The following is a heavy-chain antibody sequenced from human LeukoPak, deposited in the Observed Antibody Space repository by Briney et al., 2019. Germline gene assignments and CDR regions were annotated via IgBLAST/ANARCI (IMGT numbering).Heavy chain of an antibody. CDR2: IRSKANSYAT. Sequence: GGSLRLSCAASGFTFSGSAMHWVRQASGKGLEWVGRIRSKANSYATAYAASVKGRFTISRDDSKNTAYLQMNSLKTEDTAVYYCTSYYYDSSALKGRDYFDYWGQGTLVTVSS. D-gene: IGHD3-22*01. J-gene: IGHJ4*02. CDR1: GFTFSGSA. CDR3: TSYYYDSSALKGRDYFDY. V-gene: IGHV3-73*01.